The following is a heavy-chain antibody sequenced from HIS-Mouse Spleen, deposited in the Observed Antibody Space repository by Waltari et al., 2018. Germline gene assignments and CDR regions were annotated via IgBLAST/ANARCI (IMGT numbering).Heavy chain of an antibody. CDR1: GYTYTGYY. Sequence: QVQLVQSGAEVKKPGASVKVSCKASGYTYTGYYMHWVRQAPGQGLEWMGWINPNSGGTNYAQKFQGRVTMTRDTSISTAYMELSRLRSDDTAVYYCARVALREGYYYGMDVWGQGTTVTVSS. CDR2: INPNSGGT. CDR3: ARVALREGYYYGMDV. V-gene: IGHV1-2*02. D-gene: IGHD1-26*01. J-gene: IGHJ6*02.